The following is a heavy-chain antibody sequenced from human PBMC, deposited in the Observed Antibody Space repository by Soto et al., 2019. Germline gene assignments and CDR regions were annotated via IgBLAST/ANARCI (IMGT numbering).Heavy chain of an antibody. Sequence: SETLSLTCAVYGGSFSGYYWSWIRQPPGKGLEWIGEINHSGSTNYNPSLKSRVTISVDTSKNQFSLKLSSVTAADTAVYYCARGQGVTFGGVIVNYFDIWGRGTQVTVSS. J-gene: IGHJ4*02. CDR2: INHSGST. CDR1: GGSFSGYY. V-gene: IGHV4-34*01. CDR3: ARGQGVTFGGVIVNYFDI. D-gene: IGHD3-16*02.